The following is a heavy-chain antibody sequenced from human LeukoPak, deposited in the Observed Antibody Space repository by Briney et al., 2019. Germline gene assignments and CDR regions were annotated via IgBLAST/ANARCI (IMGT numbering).Heavy chain of an antibody. J-gene: IGHJ4*02. Sequence: PSETLSLTCTVSGDSISTYYWSWIRQPAGKGLEWIGRIFPSGSANYNPSLKSRITMSVDTSKKQFSLKLSSVTAADTAVYYCARGWDFYGSGSPYFDSWGQGTLLTVSS. CDR2: IFPSGSA. CDR3: ARGWDFYGSGSPYFDS. D-gene: IGHD3-10*01. V-gene: IGHV4-4*07. CDR1: GDSISTYY.